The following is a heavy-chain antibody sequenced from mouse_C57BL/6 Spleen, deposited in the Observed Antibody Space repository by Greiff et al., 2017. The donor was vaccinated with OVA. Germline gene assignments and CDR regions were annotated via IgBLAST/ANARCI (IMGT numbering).Heavy chain of an antibody. Sequence: EVQLQQSGPELVKPGASVKISCKASGYSFTGYYMNWVKQSPEKSLEWIGEINPSTGGTTYNQKFTAKATLTVDKSSSTAYMQLKSLTSEDSAVYYCARTGRDVYLGVWRTGTTVPVSS. J-gene: IGHJ1*03. CDR3: ARTGRDVYLGV. CDR2: INPSTGGT. D-gene: IGHD3-2*02. CDR1: GYSFTGYY. V-gene: IGHV1-42*01.